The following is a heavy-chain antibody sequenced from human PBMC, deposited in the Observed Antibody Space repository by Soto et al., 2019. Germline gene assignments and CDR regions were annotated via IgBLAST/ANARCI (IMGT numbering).Heavy chain of an antibody. CDR3: ARVCSGGSCYAGYYYGMDV. CDR1: GGSISSYY. Sequence: PAETLSLTRTVSGGSISSYYCIWIRQPSGKGLEWIGRIYTSGSTNYNPSLKSRVTMSVDTSKNQFSLKLSSVTAADTAVYYCARVCSGGSCYAGYYYGMDVWGQGTTVTVSS. D-gene: IGHD2-15*01. V-gene: IGHV4-4*07. J-gene: IGHJ6*02. CDR2: IYTSGST.